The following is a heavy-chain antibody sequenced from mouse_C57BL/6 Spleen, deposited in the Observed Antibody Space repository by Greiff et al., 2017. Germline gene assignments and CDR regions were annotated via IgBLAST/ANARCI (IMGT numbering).Heavy chain of an antibody. Sequence: QVQLQQPGAELVKPGASVKLSCKASGYTFTSYWMQWVKQRPGQGLEWIGEIDPSDSYTNYNQKFKGKATLTVDTSSRTAYMQLSSLTSEDSAVYYCARRDYGSSYGAYWGQGTLVTVSA. V-gene: IGHV1-50*01. CDR3: ARRDYGSSYGAY. J-gene: IGHJ3*01. D-gene: IGHD1-1*01. CDR1: GYTFTSYW. CDR2: IDPSDSYT.